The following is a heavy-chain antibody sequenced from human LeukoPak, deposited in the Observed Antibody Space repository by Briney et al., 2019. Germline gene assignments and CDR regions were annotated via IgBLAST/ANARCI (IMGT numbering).Heavy chain of an antibody. V-gene: IGHV4-38-2*02. J-gene: IGHJ3*02. CDR3: ARGDSRDNDAFDI. CDR1: GYSISNGYY. Sequence: KTSETLSLTCTVSGYSISNGYYWGWIRPPPGKGLEWIGSIYHSGSTYYNPSLKSRVTILVDTSKNQFSLKLSSVTAADTAVYYCARGDSRDNDAFDIWGQGTMVTVSS. D-gene: IGHD3-22*01. CDR2: IYHSGST.